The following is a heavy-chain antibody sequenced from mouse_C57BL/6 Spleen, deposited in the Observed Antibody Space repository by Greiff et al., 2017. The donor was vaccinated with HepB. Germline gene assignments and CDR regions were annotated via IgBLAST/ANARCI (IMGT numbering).Heavy chain of an antibody. CDR2: IDPGSGST. CDR1: GYNFNSYW. V-gene: IGHV1-55*01. Sequence: VQLQQPGAELVKPGASVKMSCKASGYNFNSYWITWVKQRPEQGLEWIGDIDPGSGSTKYNEKFKSKATLTVDTSSTTAYMQLSSLTSEDAAVYYCAREYYGYYYWGQGTTLTVSS. CDR3: AREYYGYYY. J-gene: IGHJ2*01. D-gene: IGHD2-3*01.